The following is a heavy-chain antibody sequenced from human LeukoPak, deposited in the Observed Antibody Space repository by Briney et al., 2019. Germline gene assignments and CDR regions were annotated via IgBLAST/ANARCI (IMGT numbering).Heavy chain of an antibody. J-gene: IGHJ4*02. CDR3: ARDPDYSTAYFDY. CDR2: ISGSGGST. CDR1: GFTFSSYA. Sequence: PGGSLRLSCAASGFTFSSYAMSWVRQAPGKGLEWVSAISGSGGSTYYADSVKGRFTISRDNAKNSLYLQMNSLRAEDTAVYYCARDPDYSTAYFDYWGQGTLVTVSS. V-gene: IGHV3-23*01. D-gene: IGHD2-15*01.